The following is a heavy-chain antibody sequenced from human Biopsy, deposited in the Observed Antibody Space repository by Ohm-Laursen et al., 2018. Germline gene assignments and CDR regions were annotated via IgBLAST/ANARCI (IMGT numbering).Heavy chain of an antibody. D-gene: IGHD3-22*01. CDR2: IGTAADI. CDR1: GFTFSSYD. Sequence: SLRLSCAASGFTFSSYDMHWVRQVPGKGLEWVSAIGTAADIYYSGSVKGRFTISRENAKNSLYLQMNSLRAGDTAEYYCARGTFRYDSSGYSWLDPWGQGTLVTVSS. J-gene: IGHJ5*02. V-gene: IGHV3-13*01. CDR3: ARGTFRYDSSGYSWLDP.